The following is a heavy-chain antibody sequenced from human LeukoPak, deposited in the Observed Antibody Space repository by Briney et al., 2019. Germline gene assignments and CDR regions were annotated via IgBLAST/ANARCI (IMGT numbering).Heavy chain of an antibody. J-gene: IGHJ4*02. Sequence: PGGSLRLSCAASGFTFSSYAMSWVRQAPGKGLEWVSAISGSGGSTYYADSVKGRFTISRDNSKNTLYLQMNSLRAEDTAVYYCAKRSSDSSGYYPLTDYWGQGTLVTISS. CDR3: AKRSSDSSGYYPLTDY. CDR2: ISGSGGST. V-gene: IGHV3-23*01. CDR1: GFTFSSYA. D-gene: IGHD3-22*01.